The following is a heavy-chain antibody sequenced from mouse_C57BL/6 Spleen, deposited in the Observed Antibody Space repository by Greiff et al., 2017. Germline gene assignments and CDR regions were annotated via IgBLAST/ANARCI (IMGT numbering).Heavy chain of an antibody. V-gene: IGHV1-53*01. CDR1: GYTFTSYW. D-gene: IGHD1-1*01. CDR3: AREGYDYGSSPFAY. CDR2: INPSNGGT. Sequence: VQLQQPGTELVKPGASVKLSCKASGYTFTSYWMHWVQQRPGQGLEWIGTINPSNGGTNYNEKIKSKATLPVDKSSSTSYMRVSSLTSEDSAVYYCAREGYDYGSSPFAYWGKGTLVTVSA. J-gene: IGHJ3*01.